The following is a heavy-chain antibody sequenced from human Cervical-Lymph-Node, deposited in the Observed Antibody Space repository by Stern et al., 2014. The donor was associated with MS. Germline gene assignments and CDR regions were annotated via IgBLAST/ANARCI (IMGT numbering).Heavy chain of an antibody. CDR2: INPNSGGT. Sequence: VQLVQSGAEVKKPGASVKVSCKASGYTFTGYYMHWVRQAPAPGLEWMGWINPNSGGTNYAQKFQGWVTMARDTSISTAYMELSRLRSDDTAVYYCARAQGDPGYFDYWGQGTLVTVSS. D-gene: IGHD2-21*02. V-gene: IGHV1-2*04. CDR3: ARAQGDPGYFDY. J-gene: IGHJ4*02. CDR1: GYTFTGYY.